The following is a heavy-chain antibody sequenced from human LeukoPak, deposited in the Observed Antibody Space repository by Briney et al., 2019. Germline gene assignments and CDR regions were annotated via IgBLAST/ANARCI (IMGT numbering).Heavy chain of an antibody. CDR2: IYYSGST. Sequence: SETLSLTCTVSGXSISTYYWSWIRQPPGKGLEWIGYIYYSGSTNYNPSVKSRVTISVDTSKNQFSLKLSSVTAADTAVYYCARAVLGIDVFDIWGQGTMVTVSS. CDR3: ARAVLGIDVFDI. CDR1: GXSISTYY. V-gene: IGHV4-59*01. J-gene: IGHJ3*02. D-gene: IGHD2-8*02.